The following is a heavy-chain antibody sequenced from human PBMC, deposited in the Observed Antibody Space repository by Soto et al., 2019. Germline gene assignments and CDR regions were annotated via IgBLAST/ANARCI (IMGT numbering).Heavy chain of an antibody. J-gene: IGHJ6*02. CDR3: ARDPSYYGMDV. Sequence: QVQLVQSGAEEKKPGASVKVSCKASGYTFTSYAMHWVRQAPGQRLEWMGWINAGNGNTKYSQKFQGRVTITRDTSASTAYLELSSLRSEDTAVYYCARDPSYYGMDVWGQGTTVTVSS. V-gene: IGHV1-3*05. CDR1: GYTFTSYA. CDR2: INAGNGNT.